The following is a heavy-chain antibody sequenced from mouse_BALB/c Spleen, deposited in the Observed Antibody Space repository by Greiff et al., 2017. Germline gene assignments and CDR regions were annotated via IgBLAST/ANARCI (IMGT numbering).Heavy chain of an antibody. D-gene: IGHD2-1*01. V-gene: IGHV2-6-7*01. Sequence: VKLVESGPGLVAPSQSLSITCTVSGFSLTGYGVNWVRQPPGKGLEWLGMIWGDGSTDYNSALKSRLSISKDNSKSQVFLKMNSLQTDDTARYYCARGDDYGNRYYAMDYWGQGTSVTVSS. CDR2: IWGDGST. J-gene: IGHJ4*01. CDR1: GFSLTGYG. CDR3: ARGDDYGNRYYAMDY.